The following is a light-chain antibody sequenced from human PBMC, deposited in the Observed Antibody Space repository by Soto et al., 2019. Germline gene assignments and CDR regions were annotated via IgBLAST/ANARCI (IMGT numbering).Light chain of an antibody. Sequence: QSALTQPASVSGSPGQSITISCTGTSSDIGGYNYVSWYQQHPGRAPKLMIYEVSNRPSGVSNRFSGSKSGNTASLTISGLQADDEADYYCSSYTTTTTRVVFGGGTNSPS. J-gene: IGLJ2*01. CDR1: SSDIGGYNY. CDR3: SSYTTTTTRVV. CDR2: EVS. V-gene: IGLV2-14*01.